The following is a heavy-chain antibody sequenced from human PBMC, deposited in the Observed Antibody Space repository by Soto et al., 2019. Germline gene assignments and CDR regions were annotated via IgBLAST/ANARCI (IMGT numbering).Heavy chain of an antibody. V-gene: IGHV4-30-2*01. J-gene: IGHJ4*02. Sequence: SSTXSLTCSFSVCSIIIGWDSLSWIRQPPGKGLEWIGYIYHSGITYYNPSLKSRVTISVDRSKNQFSLKLSSVTAADTAVYYCARGLGYWGQGTLVTVSS. CDR2: IYHSGIT. CDR1: VCSIIIGWDS. CDR3: ARGLGY.